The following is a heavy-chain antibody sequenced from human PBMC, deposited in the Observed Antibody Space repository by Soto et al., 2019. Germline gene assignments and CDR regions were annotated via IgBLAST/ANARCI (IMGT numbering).Heavy chain of an antibody. V-gene: IGHV4-39*01. CDR2: IYYSGST. CDR1: GGSISSSSYY. CDR3: ARRYGGAFDY. J-gene: IGHJ4*02. Sequence: SETLSLTCTVSGGSISSSSYYWGWIRQPPGKGLEWIGSIYYSGSTYYNPSLKSRVTISVDTSKNQFSLKLSSVAAADTAVYYCARRYGGAFDYWGQGSLVTVSS. D-gene: IGHD4-17*01.